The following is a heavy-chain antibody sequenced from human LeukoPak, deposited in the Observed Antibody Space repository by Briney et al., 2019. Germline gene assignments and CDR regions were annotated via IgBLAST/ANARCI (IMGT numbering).Heavy chain of an antibody. Sequence: ASVKVSCTASGYTFTSYYMHWVRQAPGQGLEWMGIINPSGGSTSYAQKFQGRVNMSRDMSTSAVYMEQSSLRSEDTGVYYCAREIIYGSWRGMTDWSWFDLWGESTRDTVSS. CDR2: INPSGGST. D-gene: IGHD3-9*01. CDR1: GYTFTSYY. J-gene: IGHJ5*02. V-gene: IGHV1-46*01. CDR3: AREIIYGSWRGMTDWSWFDL.